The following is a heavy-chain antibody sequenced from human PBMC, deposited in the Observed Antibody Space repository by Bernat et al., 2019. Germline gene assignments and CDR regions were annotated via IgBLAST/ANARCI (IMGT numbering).Heavy chain of an antibody. CDR3: ARDGGGRGYDYDYYYGMDV. CDR1: GGSISSGGYY. Sequence: QVQLQESGPGLVKPSQTLSLTCTVSGGSISSGGYYWSWIRQHPGKGLEWIGYIYYSGSTYYNPSLKNRVTISVDTSKNQFSLKLSSVTAADTAVYYCARDGGGRGYDYDYYYGMDVWGQGTTVTVSS. J-gene: IGHJ6*02. CDR2: IYYSGST. D-gene: IGHD5-12*01. V-gene: IGHV4-31*03.